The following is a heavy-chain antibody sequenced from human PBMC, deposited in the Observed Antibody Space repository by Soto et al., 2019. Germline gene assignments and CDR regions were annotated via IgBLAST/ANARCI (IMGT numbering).Heavy chain of an antibody. CDR3: ARHEAGTGATGAFEV. CDR2: IRYSGNT. CDR1: GGSISSVAYY. J-gene: IGHJ6*02. D-gene: IGHD1-26*01. Sequence: SETLSLTCTVSGGSISSVAYYWGWIRQTPGKGLELIGSIRYSGNTYYNPSLRSRVTISVDSSKNSLSLDLSSVTAADTATYYCARHEAGTGATGAFEVWGQGTTVTVSS. V-gene: IGHV4-39*01.